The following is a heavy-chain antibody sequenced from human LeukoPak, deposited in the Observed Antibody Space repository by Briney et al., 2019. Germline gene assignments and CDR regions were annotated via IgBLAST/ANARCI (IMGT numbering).Heavy chain of an antibody. CDR1: GGSFSGYY. Sequence: SETLSLTCAVYGGSFSGYYWSWIRQPPGKGLEWIGEINHSGSTNYNPSLKSRVTISVDTSKNQFSLKLNSVTAADTAVYYCARDNWAQACFDYWGQGTLVTVSS. J-gene: IGHJ4*02. CDR3: ARDNWAQACFDY. V-gene: IGHV4-34*01. CDR2: INHSGST. D-gene: IGHD1-1*01.